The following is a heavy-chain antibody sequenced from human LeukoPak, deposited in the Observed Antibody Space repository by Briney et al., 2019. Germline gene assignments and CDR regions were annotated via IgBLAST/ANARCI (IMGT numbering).Heavy chain of an antibody. CDR2: ISRSAVSI. J-gene: IGHJ4*02. D-gene: IGHD5-24*01. CDR1: GFTFSSYE. Sequence: PGGSLRLSCAASGFTFSSYEMNWVRQAPGKGLEWVSAISRSAVSIYYADSVKGRFTISRDNAKNSLYLQMNSLRAEDTAVYYCARDRGRWLQYYDYWGQGTLVTVSS. V-gene: IGHV3-48*03. CDR3: ARDRGRWLQYYDY.